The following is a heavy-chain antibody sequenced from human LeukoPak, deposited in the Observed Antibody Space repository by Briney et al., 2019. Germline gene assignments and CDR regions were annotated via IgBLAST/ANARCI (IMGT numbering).Heavy chain of an antibody. CDR2: IIPIFGTA. CDR1: GGTFSSYA. V-gene: IGHV1-69*13. CDR3: ARDAAARGRQSRGAFDI. Sequence: APVKVSCKASGGTFSSYAISWVRQAPGQGLEWMGGIIPIFGTANYAQKFQGRVTITADESTSTAYMELSSLRSEDTAVYYCARDAAARGRQSRGAFDIWGQGTMVTVSS. D-gene: IGHD1-26*01. J-gene: IGHJ3*02.